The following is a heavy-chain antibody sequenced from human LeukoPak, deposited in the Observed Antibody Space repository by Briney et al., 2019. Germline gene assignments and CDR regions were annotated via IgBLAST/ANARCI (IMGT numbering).Heavy chain of an antibody. CDR3: ARDFDSSGANFDWLLEPSWFDP. D-gene: IGHD3-9*01. Sequence: ASVKVSCKASGGTFSSYAISWVRQAPGQGLEWMGGIIPIFGTANYAQKFQGRVTITADESTSTAYMELSSLRSEDTAVYYCARDFDSSGANFDWLLEPSWFDPWGQGTLVTVSS. CDR1: GGTFSSYA. J-gene: IGHJ5*02. CDR2: IIPIFGTA. V-gene: IGHV1-69*13.